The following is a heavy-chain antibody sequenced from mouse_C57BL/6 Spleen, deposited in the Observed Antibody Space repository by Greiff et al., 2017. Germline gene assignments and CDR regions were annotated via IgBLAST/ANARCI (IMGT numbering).Heavy chain of an antibody. CDR3: ASSYPNYCGSSYRFAY. V-gene: IGHV1-53*01. CDR2: INPSNGGT. J-gene: IGHJ3*01. Sequence: QVQLKQPGTELVKPGASVKLSCKASGYTFTSYWMHWVKQRPGQGLEWIGNINPSNGGTNYNEKFKSKATLTVDKSSSTAYMQLSSLTSEDSAVYYCASSYPNYCGSSYRFAYWGQGTLVTVSA. CDR1: GYTFTSYW. D-gene: IGHD1-1*01.